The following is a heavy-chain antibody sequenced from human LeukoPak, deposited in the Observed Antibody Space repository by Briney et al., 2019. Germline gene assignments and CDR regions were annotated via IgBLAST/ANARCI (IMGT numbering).Heavy chain of an antibody. V-gene: IGHV4-59*01. CDR2: IYYSGST. CDR1: GDSISSYY. D-gene: IGHD2-15*01. CDR3: ASNSRVVVAAMGTDAFDM. J-gene: IGHJ3*02. Sequence: SETLSLTCTVSGDSISSYYWSCMREPPGKGLECIGYIYYSGSTNHNPSLKSRVTISVDTSKNQFSLKLSSVTAADTAVYYCASNSRVVVAAMGTDAFDMWGQGTMVTVPS.